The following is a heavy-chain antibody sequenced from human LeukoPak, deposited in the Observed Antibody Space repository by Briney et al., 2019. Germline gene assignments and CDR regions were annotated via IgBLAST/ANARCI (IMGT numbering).Heavy chain of an antibody. CDR2: IYYSGST. J-gene: IGHJ3*02. Sequence: SETLSLTCTVSGGSISSYYWSWIRQPPGKGLEWIGYIYYSGSTNYNPSLKSRVTISVDTSKNQFSLKLSSVTAADTAVYYCARGASAERPFDIWGQGTMVTVSS. CDR3: ARGASAERPFDI. V-gene: IGHV4-59*01. D-gene: IGHD1-14*01. CDR1: GGSISSYY.